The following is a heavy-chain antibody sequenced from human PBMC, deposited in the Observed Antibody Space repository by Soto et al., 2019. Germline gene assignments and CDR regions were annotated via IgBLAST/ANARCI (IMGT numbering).Heavy chain of an antibody. D-gene: IGHD6-19*01. Sequence: SQTLSLTCAISGDSVSNNSAAWNWIRQSPSRDLEWLGRTYYRSKWYNDYAVSVKSRITINPDTSKNQFSLQLNSVTPEDTVLYYCARSRYSSGWYDAFDIWGQGTMVTVSS. J-gene: IGHJ3*02. CDR2: TYYRSKWYN. CDR1: GDSVSNNSAA. CDR3: ARSRYSSGWYDAFDI. V-gene: IGHV6-1*01.